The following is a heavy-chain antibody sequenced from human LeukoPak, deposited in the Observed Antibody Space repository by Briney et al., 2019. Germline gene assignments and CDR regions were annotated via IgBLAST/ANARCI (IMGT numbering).Heavy chain of an antibody. CDR2: INSDGSST. V-gene: IGHV3-74*01. D-gene: IGHD5-12*01. Sequence: GGSLRLSCAACGFTFSSYWMHWVRQAPGKGLVWVSRINSDGSSTSYADSVKGRFTISRDNAKNTLYLQMNSLRAEDTAVYYCARERIDSGYNYYYYGMDVWGKGTTVTVSS. CDR3: ARERIDSGYNYYYYGMDV. J-gene: IGHJ6*04. CDR1: GFTFSSYW.